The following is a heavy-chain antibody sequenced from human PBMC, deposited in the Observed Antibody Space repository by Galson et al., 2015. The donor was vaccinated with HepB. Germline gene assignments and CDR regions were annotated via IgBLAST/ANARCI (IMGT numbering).Heavy chain of an antibody. Sequence: SLRLSCAASGFTFSDYYMSWIRQAPGKGLEWVSYISSSSSYTNYADSVKGRFTISRDNDKNSLYLQMNSLRAEDTAVYYCARDRSGSYAYWGQGTLVTVSS. CDR2: ISSSSSYT. V-gene: IGHV3-11*05. D-gene: IGHD1-26*01. CDR1: GFTFSDYY. J-gene: IGHJ4*02. CDR3: ARDRSGSYAY.